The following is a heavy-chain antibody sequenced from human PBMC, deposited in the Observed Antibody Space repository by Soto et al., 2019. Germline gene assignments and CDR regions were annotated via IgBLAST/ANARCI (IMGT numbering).Heavy chain of an antibody. CDR1: GYTFTSYG. V-gene: IGHV1-18*01. D-gene: IGHD6-13*01. J-gene: IGHJ3*02. Sequence: QVQLVQSGAEVKKPGASVKVSCKASGYTFTSYGISWVRQAPGQGLEGMGWISAYNGNTNYAQKLQGRVTITTDTYTSTAYMELRSLRPDDTAVYYCARSLWKQLDPDDAFDIWGQGTMVTVSS. CDR3: ARSLWKQLDPDDAFDI. CDR2: ISAYNGNT.